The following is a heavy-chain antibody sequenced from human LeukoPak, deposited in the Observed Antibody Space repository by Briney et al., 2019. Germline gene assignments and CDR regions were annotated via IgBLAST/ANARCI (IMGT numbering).Heavy chain of an antibody. CDR3: ARDSWM. D-gene: IGHD2-15*01. CDR2: IYSRGST. CDR1: GFTVGSNY. J-gene: IGHJ4*02. V-gene: IGHV3-53*01. Sequence: GGSLRLSCAASGFTVGSNYMSWARQAPGKGLDWVSVIYSRGSTYYADSVKGRFTISRDNSKNPLYLQMNSLRAEDTAVYYCARDSWMRGQGTLVTVSS.